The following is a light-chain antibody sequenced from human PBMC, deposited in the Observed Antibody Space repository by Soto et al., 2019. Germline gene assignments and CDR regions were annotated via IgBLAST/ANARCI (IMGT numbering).Light chain of an antibody. CDR2: KAS. Sequence: DIQMTQSPSTLSASVGDRVTITCRASQSVSSWLAWYQQKPGEVPKLLSYKASSLESGVPSRFSGSGSGTEFTLTISSLQPDDFVTYYCPQYSRNPLTFGGGNKVELK. J-gene: IGKJ4*01. CDR3: PQYSRNPLT. V-gene: IGKV1-5*03. CDR1: QSVSSW.